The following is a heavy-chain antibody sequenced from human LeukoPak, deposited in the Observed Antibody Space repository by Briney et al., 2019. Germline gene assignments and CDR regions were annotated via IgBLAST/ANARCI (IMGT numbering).Heavy chain of an antibody. D-gene: IGHD3-10*01. CDR1: GGSISSYY. CDR2: IYYSGST. Sequence: SETLSLTCTVSGGSISSYYWSWIRQPPGKGLEWIGYIYYSGSTNYNPSLKSRVTISVDTSKNQFSLKLSSVTAADTAVYYCAREKSTYYYGSGREPFDYWGQGTLVTVSS. V-gene: IGHV4-59*01. J-gene: IGHJ4*02. CDR3: AREKSTYYYGSGREPFDY.